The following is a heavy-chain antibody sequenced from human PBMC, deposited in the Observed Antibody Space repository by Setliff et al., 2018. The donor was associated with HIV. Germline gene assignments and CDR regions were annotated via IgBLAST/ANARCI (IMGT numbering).Heavy chain of an antibody. Sequence: LSLTCTVSGGPLSGYFWTWIRQTPDKGLEWIGDINHSGTTNYNLSLKSRTTLSLDTSKNQLSLKLTSVVAADTGLYFCARGRDASTWYLSHFYSYYYLDVWAMGPRSPSP. V-gene: IGHV4-34*01. CDR2: INHSGTT. CDR3: ARGRDASTWYLSHFYSYYYLDV. J-gene: IGHJ6*03. D-gene: IGHD6-13*01. CDR1: GGPLSGYF.